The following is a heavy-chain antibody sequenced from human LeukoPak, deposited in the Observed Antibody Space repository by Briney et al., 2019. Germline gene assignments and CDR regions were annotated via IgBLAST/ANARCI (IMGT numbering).Heavy chain of an antibody. J-gene: IGHJ5*02. CDR3: AKDSSLTGYYNDGWFDP. CDR2: IRYDGSNK. D-gene: IGHD3-9*01. CDR1: GFTFSSYG. Sequence: GGSLRLSCAASGFTFSSYGMHWVRQAPGKGLAWVAFIRYDGSNKYYADSVKGRFTISRDNSKNTLYLQMNSLRAEDTAVYYCAKDSSLTGYYNDGWFDPWGQGTLVTVSS. V-gene: IGHV3-30*02.